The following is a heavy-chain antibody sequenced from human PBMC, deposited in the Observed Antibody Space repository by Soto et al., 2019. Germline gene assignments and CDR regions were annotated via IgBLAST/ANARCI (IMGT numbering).Heavy chain of an antibody. J-gene: IGHJ3*02. CDR2: IKTNTDGGTT. V-gene: IGHV3-15*07. Sequence: GGSLRLSCAASGFTFRNAWMNWVRQAPGKGLEWVGRIKTNTDGGTTDCAAPVKGRFTVSRDDSKNTLYLQMNSLKTEDTAVYYCTNGFGIWGQGTVVTVSS. CDR3: TNGFGI. CDR1: GFTFRNAW.